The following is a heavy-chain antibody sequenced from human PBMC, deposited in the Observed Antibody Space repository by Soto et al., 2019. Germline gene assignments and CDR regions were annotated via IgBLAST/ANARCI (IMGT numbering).Heavy chain of an antibody. V-gene: IGHV3-30-3*01. CDR2: TSYDGSSR. J-gene: IGHJ4*02. D-gene: IGHD1-26*01. Sequence: GGSLRLSCAASGFTFSSYAMHWVRQAPGKGLEWVAVTSYDGSSRYYADSVKGRFTISRDNSKNTLYLQMNSLRPEDTAVYYCARPGRWLQSHVDYWGPGTLVTVSS. CDR3: ARPGRWLQSHVDY. CDR1: GFTFSSYA.